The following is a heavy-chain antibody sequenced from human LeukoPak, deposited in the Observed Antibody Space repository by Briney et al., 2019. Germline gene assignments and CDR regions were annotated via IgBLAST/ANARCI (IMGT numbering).Heavy chain of an antibody. CDR3: ARHSSIAARNWFDP. Sequence: GASVKVSCKASGYTFTSYGISWVRQAPGQGLEWMGWISAYNGNTNYAQKLQGRVTMTTDTSTSTAYMELRSLRSDDTAVYYCARHSSIAARNWFDPWGQGTLVTVSS. V-gene: IGHV1-18*01. CDR1: GYTFTSYG. D-gene: IGHD6-6*01. J-gene: IGHJ5*02. CDR2: ISAYNGNT.